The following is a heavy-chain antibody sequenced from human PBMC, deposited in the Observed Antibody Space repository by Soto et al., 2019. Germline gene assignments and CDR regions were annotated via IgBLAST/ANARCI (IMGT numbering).Heavy chain of an antibody. Sequence: SETLSLTCAVYGGSFSGHSWTWIRQSPGKGLEWIGDINHSGRVNYSPSLKSRVTISLDTSKNQFSLALSAVTAADAAMYYCSTRAYDTNGYYRFDPWGQGTLVTVSS. CDR2: INHSGRV. J-gene: IGHJ5*01. CDR1: GGSFSGHS. V-gene: IGHV4-34*01. D-gene: IGHD3-22*01. CDR3: STRAYDTNGYYRFDP.